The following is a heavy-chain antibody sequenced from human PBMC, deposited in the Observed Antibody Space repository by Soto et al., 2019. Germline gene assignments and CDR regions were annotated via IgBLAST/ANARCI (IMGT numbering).Heavy chain of an antibody. Sequence: GGSLRLSCAASGFTFSSYWMSWVRQAPGKGLEWVVNIKQDGSEKYYMDSVRGRFTVSRDNAKNSLYLQMSSLRAEDTAVYFCSRVAYGNGWIYDYWGQGTLVTVSS. CDR3: SRVAYGNGWIYDY. V-gene: IGHV3-7*01. J-gene: IGHJ4*02. D-gene: IGHD6-19*01. CDR1: GFTFSSYW. CDR2: IKQDGSEK.